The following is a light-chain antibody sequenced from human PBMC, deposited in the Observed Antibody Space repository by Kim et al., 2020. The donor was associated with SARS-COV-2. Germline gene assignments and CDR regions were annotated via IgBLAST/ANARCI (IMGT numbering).Light chain of an antibody. CDR2: DAS. Sequence: EIVLTQSPGTLSLSPGETATLSCRASQSVSSSFLAWYQKRPGQAPTLLIYDASTGATGIPDRFGGGGSGTDFTLTISRLEPEDFAVYFCQHFGGSSYTFGQGTKLEI. V-gene: IGKV3-20*01. CDR1: QSVSSSF. CDR3: QHFGGSSYT. J-gene: IGKJ2*01.